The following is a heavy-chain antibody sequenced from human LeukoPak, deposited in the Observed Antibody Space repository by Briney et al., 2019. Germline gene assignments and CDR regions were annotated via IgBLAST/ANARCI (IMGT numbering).Heavy chain of an antibody. J-gene: IGHJ4*02. V-gene: IGHV4-39*07. CDR3: ARVFDS. CDR1: GGSVYTSDYY. CDR2: IFCTGKT. Sequence: SETLSLTCTVSGGSVYTSDYYWGWVRQPPGKGPEWIGDIFCTGKTNYNPSLKSRVSISIDTSKNQFSLKLTSVTAADTAVYYCARVFDSWGQGTLVTVSS.